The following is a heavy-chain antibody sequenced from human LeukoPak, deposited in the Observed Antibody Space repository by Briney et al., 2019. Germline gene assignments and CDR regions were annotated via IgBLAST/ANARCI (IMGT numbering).Heavy chain of an antibody. D-gene: IGHD1-26*01. Sequence: PGGALRLSCAASGFTFTSAWMHWVRQAPGRGLVWVSRITDDATTTYADSVRSRFTISRDNAKNILYLQMNSLRAEDTAVYYCVRDRVGPDYWGQGTLVTVSS. CDR3: VRDRVGPDY. CDR2: ITDDATT. CDR1: GFTFTSAW. J-gene: IGHJ4*02. V-gene: IGHV3-74*03.